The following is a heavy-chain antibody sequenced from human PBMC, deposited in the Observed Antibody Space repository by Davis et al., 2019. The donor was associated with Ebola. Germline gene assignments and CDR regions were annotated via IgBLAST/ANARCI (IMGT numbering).Heavy chain of an antibody. CDR2: IYSGGST. CDR3: ARERRITMVRGDAFDI. D-gene: IGHD3-10*01. V-gene: IGHV3-53*05. J-gene: IGHJ3*02. Sequence: GGSLRLSCAASGFTVSSNYMSWVRQAPGKGLEWASVIYSGGSTYYADSVKGRFTISRDNSKNTRYLQMNSLRAEDTAVYYCARERRITMVRGDAFDIWGQGTMVTVSS. CDR1: GFTVSSNY.